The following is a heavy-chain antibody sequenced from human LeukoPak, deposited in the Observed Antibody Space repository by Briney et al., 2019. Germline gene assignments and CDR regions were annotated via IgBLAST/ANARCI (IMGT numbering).Heavy chain of an antibody. J-gene: IGHJ4*02. Sequence: SETLSLTCTVSGGSISSGGYYWSWIRQHPGKGLEWIGYIYYSGSTYYNPSLKSRVTISVDTSKNQFSLKLSSVTAADTAVYYCARDYYDSSGYYDYWGQGTLVTVSS. CDR1: GGSISSGGYY. CDR2: IYYSGST. CDR3: ARDYYDSSGYYDY. D-gene: IGHD3-22*01. V-gene: IGHV4-31*03.